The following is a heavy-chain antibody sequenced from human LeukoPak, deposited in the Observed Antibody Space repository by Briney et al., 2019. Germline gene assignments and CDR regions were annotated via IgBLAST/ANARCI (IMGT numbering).Heavy chain of an antibody. J-gene: IGHJ4*02. V-gene: IGHV3-15*01. Sequence: GGSLRLSCAASGFTFSNAWMSWCRQAPGEGLEWVGRSKSQTDGATYDYAVHVQGRCTISRDVSKNTLYVQRNSLRTEDTAVYYCTTGTCDYGSGTYYHWGQGTLVTVSS. CDR1: GFTFSNAW. CDR3: TTGTCDYGSGTYYH. D-gene: IGHD3-10*01. CDR2: SKSQTDGATY.